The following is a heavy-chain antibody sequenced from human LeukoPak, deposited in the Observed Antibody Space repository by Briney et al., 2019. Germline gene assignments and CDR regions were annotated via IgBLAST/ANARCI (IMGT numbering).Heavy chain of an antibody. D-gene: IGHD2-15*01. V-gene: IGHV4-39*01. Sequence: SETLSLTCTVSGGSISSSSYYWGWIRQPPGKGLEWIGSIFYSGSTYYNPSLKSRVTISVDTSKNQFSLKLSSVTAADTAVYYCARLGVGAFDIWGQGTMVTVSS. J-gene: IGHJ3*02. CDR2: IFYSGST. CDR3: ARLGVGAFDI. CDR1: GGSISSSSYY.